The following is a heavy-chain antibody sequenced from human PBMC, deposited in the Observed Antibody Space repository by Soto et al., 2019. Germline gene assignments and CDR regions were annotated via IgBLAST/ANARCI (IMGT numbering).Heavy chain of an antibody. CDR2: IYHSGST. D-gene: IGHD4-17*01. CDR3: AGYYGEYDY. J-gene: IGHJ4*02. V-gene: IGHV4-30-2*01. Sequence: SETLSLTCAVSGGSISSGGYSWSWIRQPPGKGLEWIGYIYHSGSTYYNPSLKSRVTISVDRSKNQFSLKLSSVTAADTAVYYCAGYYGEYDYWGQGTMVTVSS. CDR1: GGSISSGGYS.